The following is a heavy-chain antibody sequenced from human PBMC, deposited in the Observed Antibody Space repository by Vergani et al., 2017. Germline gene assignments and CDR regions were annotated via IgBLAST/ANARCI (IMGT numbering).Heavy chain of an antibody. V-gene: IGHV1-69*13. J-gene: IGHJ6*02. CDR1: GGTFSSYA. D-gene: IGHD6-13*01. CDR3: ARVGYSSSWPYYYYGMDV. CDR2: IIPIFGTA. Sequence: QVQLVQSGAEVKKPGSSVKVSCKASGGTFSSYAISWVRQAPGQGLEWMGRIIPIFGTAKYAQKFQGRVTITADESTRTAYMELSSLKSEDTAGYYCARVGYSSSWPYYYYGMDVWGQGTTVTVSS.